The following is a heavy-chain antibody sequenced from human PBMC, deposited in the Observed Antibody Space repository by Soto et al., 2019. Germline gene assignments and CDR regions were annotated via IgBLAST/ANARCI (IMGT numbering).Heavy chain of an antibody. D-gene: IGHD6-13*01. J-gene: IGHJ6*02. Sequence: ASVKVSCKASGYTFTGYYMHWVRQAPGQGLEWMGWINPNSGGTNYAQKFQGWVTMTRDTSISTAYMELSRLRSDDTAVYYCARDLHDDSISWSHDYYYGMDVWGQGTTVTVSS. V-gene: IGHV1-2*04. CDR2: INPNSGGT. CDR1: GYTFTGYY. CDR3: ARDLHDDSISWSHDYYYGMDV.